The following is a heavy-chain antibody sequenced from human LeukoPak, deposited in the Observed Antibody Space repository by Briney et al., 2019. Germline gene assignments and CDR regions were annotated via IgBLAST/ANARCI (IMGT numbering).Heavy chain of an antibody. CDR1: GGSISNSNW. CDR2: IYYSGNT. CDR3: ARVPDYGDLYDAFDI. D-gene: IGHD4-17*01. V-gene: IGHV4-4*02. Sequence: SGTLSLTCSVSGGSISNSNWWSCVRQPPRKGLEWIGAIYYSGNTNYNPFLKSRVTISVDKSKNQVSLKLTSVTAADTAVYYCARVPDYGDLYDAFDIGGQGTMVTVSS. J-gene: IGHJ3*02.